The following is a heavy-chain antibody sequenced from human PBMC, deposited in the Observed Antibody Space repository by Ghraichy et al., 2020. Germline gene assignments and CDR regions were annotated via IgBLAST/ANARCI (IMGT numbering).Heavy chain of an antibody. J-gene: IGHJ5*02. CDR1: GYTFTSYD. CDR3: ARGLISPLYGDIHNWFDP. V-gene: IGHV1-8*01. D-gene: IGHD4-17*01. CDR2: MNPNSGNT. Sequence: ASVKVSCKASGYTFTSYDINWVRQATGQGLEWMGWMNPNSGNTGYAQKFQGRVTMTRNTSISTAYMELSSLRSEDTAVYYCARGLISPLYGDIHNWFDPWGQGTLVTVSS.